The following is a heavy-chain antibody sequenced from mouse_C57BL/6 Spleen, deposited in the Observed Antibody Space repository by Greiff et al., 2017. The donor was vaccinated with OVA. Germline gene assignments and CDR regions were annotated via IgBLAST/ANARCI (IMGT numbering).Heavy chain of an antibody. CDR2: IRSKSNNYAT. CDR3: VRGDYDLPAWFAY. J-gene: IGHJ3*01. D-gene: IGHD2-4*01. V-gene: IGHV10-1*01. Sequence: EVQRVESGGGLVQPKGSLKLSCAASGFSFNTYAMNWVRQAPGKGLEWVARIRSKSNNYATYYADSVKDRFTISRDDSESMLYLQMNNLKTEDTAMYYCVRGDYDLPAWFAYWGQGTLVTVSA. CDR1: GFSFNTYA.